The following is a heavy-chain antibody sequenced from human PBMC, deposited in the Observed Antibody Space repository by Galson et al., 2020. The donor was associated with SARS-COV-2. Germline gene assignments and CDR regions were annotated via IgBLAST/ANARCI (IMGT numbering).Heavy chain of an antibody. J-gene: IGHJ5*02. CDR3: PRSDTLQRYLPIDR. D-gene: IGHD1-20*01. Sequence: KSSETLSLTCAVSGDSISSNYWWNWVRQPPGKGLEWIGKIYHRGNSIHNPSLESRVTISIDKSRNQFSLKLNSVTAADTAVYYCPRSDTLQRYLPIDRWGQGTLVTGSS. CDR1: GDSISSNYW. CDR2: IYHRGNS. V-gene: IGHV4-4*02.